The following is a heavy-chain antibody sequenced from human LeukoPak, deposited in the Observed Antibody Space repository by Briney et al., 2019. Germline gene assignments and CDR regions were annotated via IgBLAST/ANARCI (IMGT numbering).Heavy chain of an antibody. D-gene: IGHD6-19*01. CDR3: ASGTPSSGWLGYNWFDP. V-gene: IGHV1-69*01. CDR2: IIPIFGTA. CDR1: GGTFSSYA. Sequence: PGSSVKVSCKASGGTFSSYAISWVRQAPGQGLEWMGGIIPIFGTANYAQKFQGRVTITADESTSTAYMELSSLRSEDTAVYYCASGTPSSGWLGYNWFDPWGQGTLVTVSS. J-gene: IGHJ5*02.